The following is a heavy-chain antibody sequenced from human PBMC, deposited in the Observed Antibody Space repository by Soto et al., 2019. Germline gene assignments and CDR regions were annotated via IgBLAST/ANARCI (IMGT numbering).Heavy chain of an antibody. CDR1: GFTLSGSA. CDR3: TINGYTNYDPDY. D-gene: IGHD3-3*01. V-gene: IGHV3-73*01. CDR2: IRSKANSYAT. J-gene: IGHJ4*02. Sequence: GGSLRLSCAASGFTLSGSAIHWVLQASGKGLEWVRRIRSKANSYATAYAASVKGRFTISRDDSKNTAYLQMNSLKTEDTAVYYCTINGYTNYDPDYWGQGTLVTVSS.